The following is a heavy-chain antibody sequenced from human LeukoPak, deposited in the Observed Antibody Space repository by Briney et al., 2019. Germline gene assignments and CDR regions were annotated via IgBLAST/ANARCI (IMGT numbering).Heavy chain of an antibody. D-gene: IGHD3-10*01. J-gene: IGHJ5*02. Sequence: SVKLSCKASGRNFSSYAISWVRQAPGQGLEWMGGIIPIFGTANYAQKFQGRVTITADESTSTAYMELSSLRSEDTAVYYCARVTMVRGVIFWFDPWGQGTLVTVSS. CDR2: IIPIFGTA. CDR3: ARVTMVRGVIFWFDP. V-gene: IGHV1-69*01. CDR1: GRNFSSYA.